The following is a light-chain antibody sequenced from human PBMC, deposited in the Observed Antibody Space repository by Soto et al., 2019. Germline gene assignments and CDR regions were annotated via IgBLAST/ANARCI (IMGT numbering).Light chain of an antibody. CDR3: QQYNNCPPWT. CDR1: QSVSSN. J-gene: IGKJ1*01. CDR2: GAS. V-gene: IGKV3-15*01. Sequence: EIVMTQSPATLSVSPGERATLSCGASQSVSSNLAWYQQKPGQAPRLLIYGASTRATGIPARFSGSGSGTEFTLTISSLQSEDFAGYYCQQYNNCPPWTFGQGTKVEIK.